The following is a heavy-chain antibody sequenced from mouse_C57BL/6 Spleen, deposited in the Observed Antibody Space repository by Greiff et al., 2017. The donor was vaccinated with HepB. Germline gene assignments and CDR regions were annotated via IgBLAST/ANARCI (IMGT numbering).Heavy chain of an antibody. CDR1: GYTFTSYW. J-gene: IGHJ2*01. CDR3: ARGGLTGTGGDY. V-gene: IGHV1-69*01. Sequence: QVQLQQPGAELVMPGASVKLSCKASGYTFTSYWMHWVKQRPGQGLEWIGEIDPSDSYTNYNLKFKGKSTLTVDKSSSTAYMQLSSLTSEDSAVYYCARGGLTGTGGDYWGQGTTLTVSS. D-gene: IGHD4-1*01. CDR2: IDPSDSYT.